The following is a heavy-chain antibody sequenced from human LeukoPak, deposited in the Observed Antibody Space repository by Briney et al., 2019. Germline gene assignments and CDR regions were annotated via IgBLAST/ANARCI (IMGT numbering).Heavy chain of an antibody. CDR1: GGSFSGYY. CDR3: PRAKSTVSTYFDS. J-gene: IGHJ4*02. D-gene: IGHD4-17*01. Sequence: SETLSLTCAVHGGSFSGYYWAWIRQPPGKGLEWIGEINPGGTTNYHPSLKRRVTISADTSKSQFSLELRSVTAADRAVFYCPRAKSTVSTYFDSWGQGSLVTVSS. V-gene: IGHV4-34*01. CDR2: INPGGTT.